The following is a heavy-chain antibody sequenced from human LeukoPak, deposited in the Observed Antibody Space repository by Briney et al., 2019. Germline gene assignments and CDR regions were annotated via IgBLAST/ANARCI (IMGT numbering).Heavy chain of an antibody. V-gene: IGHV3-74*01. J-gene: IGHJ4*02. CDR2: TSADGRST. Sequence: GRSLSLSCAASGFTFSNNWMHRVRHAPGKGLVWVSRTSADGRSTTYADSVKGRFIISRDNSKNTLYLQMNSLRAEDTAVYYCARFYGSGTRPHYFDYWGQGTLVTVSS. CDR3: ARFYGSGTRPHYFDY. D-gene: IGHD3-10*01. CDR1: GFTFSNNW.